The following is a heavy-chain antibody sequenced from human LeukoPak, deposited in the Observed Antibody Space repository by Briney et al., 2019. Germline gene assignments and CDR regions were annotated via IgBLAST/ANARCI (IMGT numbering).Heavy chain of an antibody. J-gene: IGHJ6*02. D-gene: IGHD2-15*01. V-gene: IGHV3-33*01. CDR3: ARDVVAATQTFSYGMDV. Sequence: GGSLRLSCAASGFSFSSFGIHWVRQAPGKGLEWVAIVWYDGSNKRYADSVKGRFTISRDNSKNTLYLQMNSLRAEDTAVYYCARDVVAATQTFSYGMDVWGQGTMVTVSS. CDR1: GFSFSSFG. CDR2: VWYDGSNK.